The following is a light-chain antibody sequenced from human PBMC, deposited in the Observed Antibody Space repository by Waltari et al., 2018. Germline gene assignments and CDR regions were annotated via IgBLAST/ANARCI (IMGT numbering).Light chain of an antibody. J-gene: IGLJ2*01. CDR1: TLGDKY. CDR2: QDV. CDR3: QTWDSTYVV. V-gene: IGLV3-1*01. Sequence: SYELTQPPSVSVSPGQTANISCSGNTLGDKYVCWYHQKPGQSPVLVIYQDVKRPWGIPERFSGSNSGNTATLTISGTQAMDEADYYCQTWDSTYVVFGGGTTLTVL.